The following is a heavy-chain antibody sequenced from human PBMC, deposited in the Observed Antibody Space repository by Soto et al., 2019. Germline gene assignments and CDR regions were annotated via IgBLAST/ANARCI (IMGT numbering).Heavy chain of an antibody. CDR2: INQDGGGT. CDR1: GFTFITSF. D-gene: IGHD6-19*01. J-gene: IGHJ4*02. V-gene: IGHV3-7*03. Sequence: GGSLRLSCVASGFTFITSFMGWVRQSPGKGLEWVANINQDGGGTYYVDSVEGRFTISRDNAKDSLYLQMNSLRGEDTAVYYCARYFRGSGRYFFDYWGQGTLVTVSS. CDR3: ARYFRGSGRYFFDY.